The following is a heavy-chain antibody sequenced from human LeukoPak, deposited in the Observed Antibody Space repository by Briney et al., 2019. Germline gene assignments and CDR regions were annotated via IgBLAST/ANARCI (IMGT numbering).Heavy chain of an antibody. CDR2: IYRSGST. CDR3: ARLCPGYCSSTSANDFDY. CDR1: GYSISSGYY. V-gene: IGHV4-38-2*01. J-gene: IGHJ4*02. D-gene: IGHD2-2*01. Sequence: SETLSLTCAVSGYSISSGYYWGWIRQPPGKGLEWIGSIYRSGSTYYNPSLKSRVTISVDTSKNQFSLKLSSVTAADTAVYYCARLCPGYCSSTSANDFDYWGQGTLVTVSS.